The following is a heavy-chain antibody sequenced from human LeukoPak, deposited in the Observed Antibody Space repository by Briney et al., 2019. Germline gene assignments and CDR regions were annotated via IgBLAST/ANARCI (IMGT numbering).Heavy chain of an antibody. J-gene: IGHJ6*03. CDR1: GGSISSYY. CDR3: ARHPDYYYYMDV. Sequence: SETLSLTCTVSGGSISSYYRSWIRQPPGKGLEWIGYIYTSGSTNYNPSLKSRVTISVDTSKNQFSLKLSSVTAADTAVYYCARHPDYYYYMDVWGKGTTVTVSS. CDR2: IYTSGST. V-gene: IGHV4-4*09.